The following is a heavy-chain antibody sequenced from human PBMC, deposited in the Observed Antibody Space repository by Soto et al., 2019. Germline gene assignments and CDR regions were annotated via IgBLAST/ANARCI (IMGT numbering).Heavy chain of an antibody. D-gene: IGHD4-17*01. CDR3: ARAAGTTVTLFDY. J-gene: IGHJ4*02. Sequence: QVQLQESGPGLVKPSGTLSLTCAVSGGSISSSNWWSWVRQPPGKGLEWIGEIYHSGSTNYNPSLKCRVTISVDKSKNQFSLKLSSVTAADTAVYYCARAAGTTVTLFDYWGQGTLVTVSS. CDR2: IYHSGST. CDR1: GGSISSSNW. V-gene: IGHV4-4*02.